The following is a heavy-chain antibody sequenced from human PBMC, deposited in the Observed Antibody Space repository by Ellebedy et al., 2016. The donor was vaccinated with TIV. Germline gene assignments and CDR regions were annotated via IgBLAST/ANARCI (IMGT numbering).Heavy chain of an antibody. CDR2: IYQDGSEK. CDR1: GFTFSSYW. V-gene: IGHV3-7*01. D-gene: IGHD4-17*01. Sequence: GESLKISCAASGFTFSSYWMGWVRQAPGKGLEWVANIYQDGSEKHYMDRVKGRFTISRDNAKNSLYLQMNSLTVEDTAVYYCARRGSYGDYAVQINGWFGFWGQGTLVTVSS. CDR3: ARRGSYGDYAVQINGWFGF. J-gene: IGHJ5*01.